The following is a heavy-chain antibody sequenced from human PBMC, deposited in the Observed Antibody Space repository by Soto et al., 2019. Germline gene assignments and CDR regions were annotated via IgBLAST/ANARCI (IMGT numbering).Heavy chain of an antibody. CDR1: GGSISSSSYY. D-gene: IGHD3-10*01. CDR3: ARHESPPKTYYYGSGSHFDY. V-gene: IGHV4-39*01. J-gene: IGHJ4*02. CDR2: IYYSGST. Sequence: LSLTCTVSGGSISSSSYYWGWIRQPPGKGLEWIGSIYYSGSTYYNPSLKSRVTISVDTSKNQFSLKLSSVTAADTAVYYCARHESPPKTYYYGSGSHFDYWGQGTLVTVSS.